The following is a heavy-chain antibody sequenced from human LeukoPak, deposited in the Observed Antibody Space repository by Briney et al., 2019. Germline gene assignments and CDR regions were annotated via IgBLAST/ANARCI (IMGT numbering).Heavy chain of an antibody. J-gene: IGHJ4*02. D-gene: IGHD3-10*01. CDR3: ARRCITTTSCQQAFDY. CDR2: VYHSGST. Sequence: SETLSLTCAVSGYFITSGYYWGWIRQPPGKGPEWIGSVYHSGSTSYNPSLKSRVTISVDTSKNQFSLKLSSVTAADTAVYYCARRCITTTSCQQAFDYWGQGTLVTVSS. V-gene: IGHV4-38-2*01. CDR1: GYFITSGYY.